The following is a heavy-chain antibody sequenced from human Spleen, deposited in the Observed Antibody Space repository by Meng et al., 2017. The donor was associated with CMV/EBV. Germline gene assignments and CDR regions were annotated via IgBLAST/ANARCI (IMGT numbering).Heavy chain of an antibody. CDR1: GFTVSSYY. D-gene: IGHD2-2*01. Sequence: GESLKISCAASGFTVSSYYMNWVRQAPGKGLEWVSCISSSSSSYIYYADSVKGRFTISRDNAKNSLYLQMNSLRAEDTAVYYCARDRYCSSTSCPDVYYYYYYYGMDVWGQGTTVTVSS. CDR3: ARDRYCSSTSCPDVYYYYYYYGMDV. CDR2: ISSSSSSYI. V-gene: IGHV3-21*01. J-gene: IGHJ6*02.